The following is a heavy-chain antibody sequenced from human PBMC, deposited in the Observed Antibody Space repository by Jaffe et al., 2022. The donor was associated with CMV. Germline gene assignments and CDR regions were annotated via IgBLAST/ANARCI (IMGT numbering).Heavy chain of an antibody. CDR3: ARVTVAGTDY. Sequence: QVQLQESGPGLVKPSETLSLTCTVSGGSVSSGSYYWSWIRQPPGKGLEWIGYIYYSGSTNYNPSLKSRVTISVDTSKNQFSLKLSSVTAADTAVYYCARVTVAGTDYWGQGTLVTVSS. CDR2: IYYSGST. V-gene: IGHV4-61*01. CDR1: GGSVSSGSYY. D-gene: IGHD6-19*01. J-gene: IGHJ4*02.